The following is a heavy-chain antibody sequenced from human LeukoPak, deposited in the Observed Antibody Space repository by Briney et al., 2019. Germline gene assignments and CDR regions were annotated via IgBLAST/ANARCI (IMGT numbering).Heavy chain of an antibody. V-gene: IGHV4-39*01. CDR2: LYYSGST. CDR1: GGSISSTAYY. D-gene: IGHD1-26*01. Sequence: KTSETLSLTCTVSGGSISSTAYYWGWIRQPPGKGLEWIGSLYYSGSTYYNPSLKSRVTIAADTSKNQFSLKLTSVTAADTAVYYCARLWTRYGGHSFDPWGQGTLVTVSS. J-gene: IGHJ5*02. CDR3: ARLWTRYGGHSFDP.